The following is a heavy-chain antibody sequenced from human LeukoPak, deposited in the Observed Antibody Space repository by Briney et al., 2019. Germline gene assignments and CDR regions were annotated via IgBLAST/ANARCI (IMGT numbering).Heavy chain of an antibody. D-gene: IGHD6-13*01. CDR2: ISRRSTYI. Sequence: KPGGSLRLSCAASGFTVSNYTINWVRQPPGKGLEWVSSISRRSTYIYYADSVKGRFTISKDNAKNSLYLQMDSLRAEDTAVYYCARGRRWAAAAILYWGQGTLVTVSS. CDR3: ARGRRWAAAAILY. V-gene: IGHV3-21*01. CDR1: GFTVSNYT. J-gene: IGHJ4*02.